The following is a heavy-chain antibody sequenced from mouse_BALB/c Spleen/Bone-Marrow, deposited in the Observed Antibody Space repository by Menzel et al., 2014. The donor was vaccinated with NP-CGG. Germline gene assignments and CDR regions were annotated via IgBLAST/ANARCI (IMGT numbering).Heavy chain of an antibody. J-gene: IGHJ3*01. CDR1: GYTFTEYI. V-gene: IGHV1-62-2*01. CDR2: FYPGSGSI. CDR3: ARGGTARAAWFAY. Sequence: QVQLKHSGAGLVKPGASVKLSCRASGYTFTEYIINWVKQRSGQGLEWIGWFYPGSGSIKYNEKFKDKATLTADKSSSTVYMQLSSLTSEDSAVYYCARGGTARAAWFAYWGQGTLVTVS. D-gene: IGHD3-3*01.